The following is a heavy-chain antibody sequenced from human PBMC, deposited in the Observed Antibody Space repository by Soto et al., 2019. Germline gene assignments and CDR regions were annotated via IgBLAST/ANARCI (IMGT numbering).Heavy chain of an antibody. Sequence: QGQLVQSGAEVKKPGASVKVSCKASGYTFTDYDISWVRQAPGQGLEWMGWISVDNGNTKYVESLQGRVTMTTDTSTSTAYLEVRSLRSDDTAVYYCARTSVSNYNWFDPWGPGTLVAVSS. CDR3: ARTSVSNYNWFDP. J-gene: IGHJ5*02. CDR2: ISVDNGNT. CDR1: GYTFTDYD. D-gene: IGHD4-4*01. V-gene: IGHV1-18*01.